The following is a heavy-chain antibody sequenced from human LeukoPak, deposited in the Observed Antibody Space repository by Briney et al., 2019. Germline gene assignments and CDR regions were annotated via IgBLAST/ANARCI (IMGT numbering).Heavy chain of an antibody. CDR2: ISYDGSNE. CDR3: ARGKQWIQLWLPENDAFDI. CDR1: GFTFSSYA. J-gene: IGHJ3*02. D-gene: IGHD5-18*01. Sequence: GGSLRLSCAASGFTFSSYAMHWVRQAPGKGLEWVAVISYDGSNEYYADSVKGRFTISRDNSKNTLYLQMNSLRAEDTAVYYCARGKQWIQLWLPENDAFDIWGQGTMVTVSS. V-gene: IGHV3-30*04.